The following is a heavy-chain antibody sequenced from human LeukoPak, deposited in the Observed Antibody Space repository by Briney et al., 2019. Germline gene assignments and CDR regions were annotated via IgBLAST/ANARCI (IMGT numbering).Heavy chain of an antibody. CDR3: ATSAHIEVGTAPPPDY. J-gene: IGHJ4*02. V-gene: IGHV3-33*01. Sequence: PGRSLRLSCATSGFTFNRFGMHWVRQAPGKGLEWVAVIWYDGSNKDYADSVKGRFTISRDNSKNTLYLQMSGLRAEDTAVYHCATSAHIEVGTAPPPDYWGQGTLVTVTS. CDR1: GFTFNRFG. CDR2: IWYDGSNK. D-gene: IGHD2-21*02.